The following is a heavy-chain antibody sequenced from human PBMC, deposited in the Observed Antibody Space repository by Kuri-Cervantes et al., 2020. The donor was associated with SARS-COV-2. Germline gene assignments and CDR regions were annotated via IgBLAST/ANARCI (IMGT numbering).Heavy chain of an antibody. Sequence: ASVKVSCKASGYTFTSYGISWVRQTPGQGLEWMGWISAYSGNTDYAQKFQGRVIMTTDTSTNIAYMELRSLRSDDTAVYYCARAPASRWLQLPDYWGQGTLVIVSS. J-gene: IGHJ4*02. CDR2: ISAYSGNT. CDR3: ARAPASRWLQLPDY. CDR1: GYTFTSYG. D-gene: IGHD5-24*01. V-gene: IGHV1-18*01.